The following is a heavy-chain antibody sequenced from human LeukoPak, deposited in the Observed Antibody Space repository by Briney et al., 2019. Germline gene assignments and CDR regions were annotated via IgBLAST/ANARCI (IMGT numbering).Heavy chain of an antibody. D-gene: IGHD3-22*01. J-gene: IGHJ4*02. CDR2: IRYDGSMK. Sequence: GGSLRLSCAASGFTFSSYAMSWVRQAPGKGLEWVAFIRYDGSMKYYADSVKGRFTISRDNSKNTLYLQVNSLRTEDTAVYYCAKEGYDSSGYCFDYWGQGTLVTVSS. V-gene: IGHV3-30*02. CDR3: AKEGYDSSGYCFDY. CDR1: GFTFSSYA.